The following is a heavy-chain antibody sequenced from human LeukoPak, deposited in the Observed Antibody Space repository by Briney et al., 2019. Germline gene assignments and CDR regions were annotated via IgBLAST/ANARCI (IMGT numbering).Heavy chain of an antibody. J-gene: IGHJ6*03. Sequence: SETLSLTCAVYGGSFSGYYWSWIRQPPGKRLEWIGEINHSGSTNYNPSLKSRVTISVDTSKNQFSLKLSSVTAADTAVYYCARGRETIVVVPAAYTHYYYYMDVWGKGTTVTVSS. D-gene: IGHD2-2*01. CDR2: INHSGST. CDR1: GGSFSGYY. CDR3: ARGRETIVVVPAAYTHYYYYMDV. V-gene: IGHV4-34*01.